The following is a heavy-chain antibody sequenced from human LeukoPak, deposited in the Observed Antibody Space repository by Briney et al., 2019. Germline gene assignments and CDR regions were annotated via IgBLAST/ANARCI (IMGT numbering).Heavy chain of an antibody. CDR1: GFSLRTSGMR. CDR3: ARILGGNSLYFDY. J-gene: IGHJ4*02. D-gene: IGHD4-23*01. V-gene: IGHV2-70*04. Sequence: KESGPALVKPTQTLTLTCTFSGFSLRTSGMRVNWIRQPPGTALEWLARIDWDDDKFYSTSLKSRLTISKDTSKNQVVLTMTNMDPVDTATYYCARILGGNSLYFDYWGQGTLVTVSS. CDR2: IDWDDDK.